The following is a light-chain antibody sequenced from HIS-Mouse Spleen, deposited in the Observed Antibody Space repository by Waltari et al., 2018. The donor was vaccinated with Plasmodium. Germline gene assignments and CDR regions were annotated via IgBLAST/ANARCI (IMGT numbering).Light chain of an antibody. CDR1: QSVSSN. V-gene: IGKV3-15*01. Sequence: EIVMTPSPATLSVSPGGRATLASRASQSVSSNLAWYQQKPGQAPRLLIYGASTRATGIPARFSGSGSGTEFTLTISILQSVDFAVYYCQQYNNWSFTFGPGTKVDIK. CDR2: GAS. J-gene: IGKJ3*01. CDR3: QQYNNWSFT.